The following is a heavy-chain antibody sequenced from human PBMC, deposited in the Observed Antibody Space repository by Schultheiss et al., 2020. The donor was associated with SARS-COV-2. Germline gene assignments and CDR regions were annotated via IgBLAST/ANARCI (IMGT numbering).Heavy chain of an antibody. J-gene: IGHJ4*02. CDR1: GFTFSSYS. Sequence: GESLKISCAASGFTFSSYSMNWVRQAPGKGLEWVSSISSSSSYIYYADSVKGRFTISRDNAKNSLYLQMNSLRAEDTAVYYCASGPYLGYCSGGSCYSPPNLDYWGQGTLVTVSS. D-gene: IGHD2-15*01. V-gene: IGHV3-21*01. CDR3: ASGPYLGYCSGGSCYSPPNLDY. CDR2: ISSSSSYI.